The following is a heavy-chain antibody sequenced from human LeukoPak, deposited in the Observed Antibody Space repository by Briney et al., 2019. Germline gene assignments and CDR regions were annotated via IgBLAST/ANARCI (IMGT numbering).Heavy chain of an antibody. J-gene: IGHJ4*02. V-gene: IGHV3-43*02. CDR3: AKDRGERRYYYDSSGYSLDY. D-gene: IGHD3-22*01. CDR1: GFTFDDYA. CDR2: ISGDGGST. Sequence: GGSLRLSCAASGFTFDDYAMHWVRQAPGKGLEWVSLISGDGGSTYYADSVKGRFTISRDNSKNSLYLQMNSLRAEDTAVYYCAKDRGERRYYYDSSGYSLDYWGQGTLVTVSS.